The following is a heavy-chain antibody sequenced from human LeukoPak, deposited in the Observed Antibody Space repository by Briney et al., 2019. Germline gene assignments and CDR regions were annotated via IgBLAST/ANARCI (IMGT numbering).Heavy chain of an antibody. D-gene: IGHD1-26*01. CDR2: IYSRVT. CDR3: ARQVVGATLLDY. J-gene: IGHJ4*02. Sequence: PSETLSLTCTVSGGSISSYYLSWIRQPAGKGLEWIGRIYSRVTTYNPSLKSRVTMSADTSKNQFSLKLSSVTAADTAVYYCARQVVGATLLDYWGQGTLVTVSS. V-gene: IGHV4-4*07. CDR1: GGSISSYY.